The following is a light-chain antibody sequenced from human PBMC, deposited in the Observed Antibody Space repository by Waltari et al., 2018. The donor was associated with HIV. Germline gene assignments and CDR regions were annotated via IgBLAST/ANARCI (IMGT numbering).Light chain of an antibody. J-gene: IGLJ2*01. CDR3: QAWDSSAVV. CDR1: NSGDNY. CDR2: QDT. Sequence: SFELPQPPSASFSPGQTATIPCSGANSGDNYVSWYQQRPGQSPVLVIDQDTGRPSGIPERLSGSNSGNTATLTISGTQAMDEADYYCQAWDSSAVVFGGGTKLTVL. V-gene: IGLV3-1*01.